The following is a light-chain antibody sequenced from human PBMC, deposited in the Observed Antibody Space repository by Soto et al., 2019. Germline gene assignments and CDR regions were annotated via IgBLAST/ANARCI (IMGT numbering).Light chain of an antibody. J-gene: IGLJ2*01. Sequence: QSALTQPASVSGSPGQSITISCTGTSSDVGGYNYVSWYQQHPGKAPKLLIYEVSNRPSGVSNRFSGSKSGNTASLTISGLQAEDEADYYCSSNTGTNTQVFGGGTKLTVL. V-gene: IGLV2-14*01. CDR1: SSDVGGYNY. CDR3: SSNTGTNTQV. CDR2: EVS.